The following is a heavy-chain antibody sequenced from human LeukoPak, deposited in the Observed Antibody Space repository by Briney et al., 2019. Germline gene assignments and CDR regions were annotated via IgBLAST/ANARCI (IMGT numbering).Heavy chain of an antibody. CDR2: INPDSGGT. V-gene: IGHV1-2*02. Sequence: ASVKVSCKASRYTFTGYHVYWVRQAPGQGPEWMGWINPDSGGTKYAQRFQGGVTMTRDTSITTAYMELSSLTSDDTAVYYCARAYTGSYYLDYWGQGTLVTVSS. CDR1: RYTFTGYH. CDR3: ARAYTGSYYLDY. D-gene: IGHD1-26*01. J-gene: IGHJ4*02.